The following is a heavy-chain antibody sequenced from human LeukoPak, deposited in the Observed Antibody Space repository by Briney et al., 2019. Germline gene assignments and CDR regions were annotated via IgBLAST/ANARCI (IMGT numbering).Heavy chain of an antibody. CDR3: AREYESGYSSSWYYYYGMDV. V-gene: IGHV3-7*01. CDR1: GFTFSSYW. CDR2: IKQDGSEK. D-gene: IGHD6-13*01. Sequence: PGGSLRLSCAASGFTFSSYWMSWVRQAPGKGLEWVANIKQDGSEKYYVDSVKGRFTISRDNAKNSLYLQMNSLRAEDTAVYYCAREYESGYSSSWYYYYGMDVWGQGTMVTVSS. J-gene: IGHJ6*02.